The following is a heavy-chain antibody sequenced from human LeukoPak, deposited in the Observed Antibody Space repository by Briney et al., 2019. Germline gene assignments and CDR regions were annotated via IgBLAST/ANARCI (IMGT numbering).Heavy chain of an antibody. Sequence: TGGSLRLSCAASGFTFSSYAMSWVRQAPGKGLEWVSAISGSGGSTYYADSVKGRFTISRDNSESTLYLQMNSLRGEDTAVYYCARDGYSGSYYRLYYFFMDVWGKGTTVTVSS. CDR1: GFTFSSYA. CDR2: ISGSGGST. CDR3: ARDGYSGSYYRLYYFFMDV. J-gene: IGHJ6*03. V-gene: IGHV3-23*01. D-gene: IGHD1-26*01.